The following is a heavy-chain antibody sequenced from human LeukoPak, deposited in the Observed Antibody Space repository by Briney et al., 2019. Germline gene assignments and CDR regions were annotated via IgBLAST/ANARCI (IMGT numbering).Heavy chain of an antibody. D-gene: IGHD1-26*01. CDR2: IKSKTDGGTT. Sequence: GGSLRLSCAASGFTFSNAWMSWVRQAPGKGLEWVGRIKSKTDGGTTDYAAPVNGRFTISRDDSKNTLYLQMNSLKTEDTAVYYCTTVKYSGSRRVFDYWGQGTLVTVSS. CDR3: TTVKYSGSRRVFDY. J-gene: IGHJ4*02. V-gene: IGHV3-15*01. CDR1: GFTFSNAW.